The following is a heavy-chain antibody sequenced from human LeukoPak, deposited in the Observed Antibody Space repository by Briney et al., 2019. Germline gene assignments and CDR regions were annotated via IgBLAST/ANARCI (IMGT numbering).Heavy chain of an antibody. CDR2: ISGSGGST. Sequence: GGSLRLSCAASGFTFSSYAMSWVRQAPGKGLEWVSAISGSGGSTYYADSVKGRFTISRDNSKNTLYLQMNSLRAEDTAVYYCAKGMEQWLVTELDYWGQGTLATVSS. V-gene: IGHV3-23*01. D-gene: IGHD6-19*01. CDR3: AKGMEQWLVTELDY. J-gene: IGHJ4*02. CDR1: GFTFSSYA.